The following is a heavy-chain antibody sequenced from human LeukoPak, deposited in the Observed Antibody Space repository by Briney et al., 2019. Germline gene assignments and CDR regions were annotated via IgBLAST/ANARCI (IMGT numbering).Heavy chain of an antibody. V-gene: IGHV1-69*05. CDR2: IIPIFGRP. CDR3: ARGETILNWFDP. D-gene: IGHD1-1*01. Sequence: ASVKVSCKASGGTFSSEAFIWVRQAPGQGLEWMGGIIPIFGRPDYVQKFQDIVTITTDESTNTVYMELSSLRSEDTAVYYCARGETILNWFDPWGQGTLVTVSS. CDR1: GGTFSSEA. J-gene: IGHJ5*02.